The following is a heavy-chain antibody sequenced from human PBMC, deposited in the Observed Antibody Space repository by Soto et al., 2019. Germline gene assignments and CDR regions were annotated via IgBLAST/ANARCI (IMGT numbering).Heavy chain of an antibody. D-gene: IGHD4-17*01. CDR2: ISYDGSNT. J-gene: IGHJ6*02. CDR3: AKYSAVTTLFYYYGMDV. Sequence: QVQLVESGGGVVQPGRSLRLSCAASGFTFSSYGMHWVRQAQGKGLEWVAVISYDGSNTYYAASVKGRFTISRDNSKSTLYLQMNSLRAEDTAVYYSAKYSAVTTLFYYYGMDVGGHGTTVTVSS. V-gene: IGHV3-30*18. CDR1: GFTFSSYG.